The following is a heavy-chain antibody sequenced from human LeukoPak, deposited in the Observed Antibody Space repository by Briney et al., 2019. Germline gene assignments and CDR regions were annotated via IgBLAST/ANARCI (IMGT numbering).Heavy chain of an antibody. D-gene: IGHD3-16*01. Sequence: GGSLRLSCAASGFNSSNYWMHWVRQGPGKGLVWVSRIDSDGSSTNYADSVKGRFTISRDSAKNTLYLQMNSRRAEDTAVYYCARGGGSYGWFDPWGPGTLVTVSS. CDR1: GFNSSNYW. CDR3: ARGGGSYGWFDP. J-gene: IGHJ5*02. CDR2: IDSDGSST. V-gene: IGHV3-74*01.